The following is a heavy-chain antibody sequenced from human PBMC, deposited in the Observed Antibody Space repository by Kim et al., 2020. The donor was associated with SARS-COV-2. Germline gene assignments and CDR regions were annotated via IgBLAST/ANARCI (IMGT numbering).Heavy chain of an antibody. CDR2: IKQDGNQK. V-gene: IGHV3-7*01. CDR3: ARDGDLDSSGKDAFDI. D-gene: IGHD6-19*01. Sequence: GGSLRLSCAASGFTFSSYWMTWVRQAPGKGLEWVANIKQDGNQKYYVDSVKGRFTISRDNAKNSLYLQMNSLRAEDTAVCYCARDGDLDSSGKDAFDIWG. J-gene: IGHJ3*02. CDR1: GFTFSSYW.